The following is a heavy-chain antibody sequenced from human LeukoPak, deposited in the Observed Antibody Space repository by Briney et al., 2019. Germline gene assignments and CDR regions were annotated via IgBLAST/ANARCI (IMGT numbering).Heavy chain of an antibody. V-gene: IGHV3-23*01. CDR1: EFTFSSYA. Sequence: GGSLRLSCAASEFTFSSYAMSWVRQAPGKGLEWVSAISGSGGSTYYADSVKGRFTIFRDNSKNTLYLQMNSLRAEDTGVYYCAKDHYWSIDYWGRGTLVTVSS. CDR3: AKDHYWSIDY. CDR2: ISGSGGST. J-gene: IGHJ4*02. D-gene: IGHD3-3*01.